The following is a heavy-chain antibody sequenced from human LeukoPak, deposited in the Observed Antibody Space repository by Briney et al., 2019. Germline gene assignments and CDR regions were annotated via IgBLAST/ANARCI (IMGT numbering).Heavy chain of an antibody. V-gene: IGHV3-23*01. CDR3: AKVGRYYYDSSGYFDY. CDR1: GFAFSFFA. D-gene: IGHD3-22*01. CDR2: INANSGTR. Sequence: GGSLKLSCEASGFAFSFFAMSWLRQPPGKGLEWVSTINANSGTRSYAASVRGRFTISRDNSKNTLYLQMNSLRAEDTAVYYCAKVGRYYYDSSGYFDYWGQGTLVTVSS. J-gene: IGHJ4*02.